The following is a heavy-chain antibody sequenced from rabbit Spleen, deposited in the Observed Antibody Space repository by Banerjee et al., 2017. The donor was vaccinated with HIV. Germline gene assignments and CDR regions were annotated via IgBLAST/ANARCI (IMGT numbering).Heavy chain of an antibody. CDR1: GFSFSSSYY. Sequence: QSLEESGGDLVKPGASLTLTCTASGFSFSSSYYLCCVRQAPGKGLEWIACIYAGSSGYTYYASWAKGRFTISKASSTTVTLQMTSLTAADTATYFCARDTGSSFSSYGMDLWGQGTLVTVS. V-gene: IGHV1S40*01. CDR3: ARDTGSSFSSYGMDL. CDR2: IYAGSSGYT. D-gene: IGHD8-1*01. J-gene: IGHJ6*01.